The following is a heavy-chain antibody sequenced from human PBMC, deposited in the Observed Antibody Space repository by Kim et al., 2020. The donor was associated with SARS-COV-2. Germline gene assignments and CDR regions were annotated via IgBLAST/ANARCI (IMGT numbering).Heavy chain of an antibody. V-gene: IGHV3-13*01. CDR3: ARDRRSWYGDYYYGMDV. Sequence: GGSLRLSCAASGFTFSSYDMHWVRQAPGKGLEWVSAIGTAGDTYYPGPVKGRFTISRENAKNSLYLQMNRLRAGDTAVYYCARDRRSWYGDYYYGMDVWGQGTTVTVSS. D-gene: IGHD6-13*01. J-gene: IGHJ6*02. CDR1: GFTFSSYD. CDR2: IGTAGDT.